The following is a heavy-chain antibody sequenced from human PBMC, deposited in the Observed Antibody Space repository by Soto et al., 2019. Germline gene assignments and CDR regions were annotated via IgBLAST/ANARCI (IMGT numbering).Heavy chain of an antibody. CDR1: GGSISSYY. CDR2: IYYSGST. Sequence: SETLSVTCTFSGGSISSYYWSWIRQPPGKGLEWIGYIYYSGSTNYNPSLKSRVTISVDTSKNQFSLKLSSVTAADTALYYCARERGYSYGSDYGMDVWGHGTTVTVSS. V-gene: IGHV4-59*01. D-gene: IGHD5-18*01. J-gene: IGHJ6*01. CDR3: ARERGYSYGSDYGMDV.